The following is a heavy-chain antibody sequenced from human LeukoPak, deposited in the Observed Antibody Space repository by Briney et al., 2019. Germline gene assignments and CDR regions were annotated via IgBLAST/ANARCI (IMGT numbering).Heavy chain of an antibody. D-gene: IGHD3-10*02. V-gene: IGHV3-23*01. CDR1: GFPFSSYW. J-gene: IGHJ4*02. CDR3: AKDPPMYGLGYFDY. Sequence: PGGSLRLSCVASGFPFSSYWMTWVRQAPGKGLEWVSAISGSGGSTYYADSVRGRFTISRDNSKNTLYLQMNSLRAEDTAVYYCAKDPPMYGLGYFDYWGQGTLVTVSS. CDR2: ISGSGGST.